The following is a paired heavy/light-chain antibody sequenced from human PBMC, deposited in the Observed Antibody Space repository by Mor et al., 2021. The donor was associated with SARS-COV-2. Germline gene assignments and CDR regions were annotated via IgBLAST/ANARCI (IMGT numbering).Light chain of an antibody. J-gene: IGKJ1*01. CDR3: QQRSSWPWT. Sequence: VLTQSPATLSLSPGERATLSCRASQSISDSLVWYQQKPGQAPRLLIYDTSNRGTGVPTRFSGSGSGTDCTLTISTLEPEDFAVYYCQQRSSWPWTFGQGTKVEIK. CDR2: DTS. V-gene: IGKV3-11*01. CDR1: QSISDS.
Heavy chain of an antibody. CDR3: AAESPSVTNNDF. CDR1: GGTFGSFT. V-gene: IGHV1-69*04. CDR2: IIPMFDIT. D-gene: IGHD1-1*01. J-gene: IGHJ4*02. Sequence: QVHLVQSGTEVKKPGSSVKVSCKTSGGTFGSFTIAWVRQAPGQGLEWMGRIIPMFDITDYAPKFQGRVTFTADKSTGTAYMDLSGLKSDDTAVYYCAAESPSVTNNDFWGQGSLVIVST.